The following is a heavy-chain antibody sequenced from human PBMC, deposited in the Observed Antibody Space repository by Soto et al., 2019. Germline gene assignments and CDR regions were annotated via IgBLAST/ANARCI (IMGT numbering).Heavy chain of an antibody. CDR3: VGYTASHNEFDP. Sequence: KSSETMSLTCTVSGDSVTNGFYWGWIRQSAGQGLEWLGTVYPSGNNYNNPSVRGRVSMSIDPSKNQCSLSLTAVTAAYTAWYFCVGYTASHNEFDPWGQGTLVTVSS. V-gene: IGHV4-38-2*02. CDR2: VYPSGNN. J-gene: IGHJ5*02. CDR1: GDSVTNGFY. D-gene: IGHD5-12*01.